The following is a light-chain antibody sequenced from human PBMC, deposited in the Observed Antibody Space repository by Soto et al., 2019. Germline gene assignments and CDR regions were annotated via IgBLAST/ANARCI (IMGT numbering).Light chain of an antibody. CDR3: QQTYSSPRT. CDR1: QSIRRS. CDR2: AAS. Sequence: DIQMTRSPSSLSASVADRVTITCRASQSIRRSLNWYQQKPGKAPNLLIYAASSLQTGVPSRFTGSGSGTDFTLTISNLQPEDFAVYYCQQTYSSPRTFGQGTKVDIK. V-gene: IGKV1-39*01. J-gene: IGKJ1*01.